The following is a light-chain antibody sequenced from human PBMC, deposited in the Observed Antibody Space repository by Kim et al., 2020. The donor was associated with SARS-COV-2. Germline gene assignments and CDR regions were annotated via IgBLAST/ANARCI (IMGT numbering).Light chain of an antibody. J-gene: IGKJ5*01. Sequence: PGERATPSCRASQSVSSTYLAWYQQKLGQPPSLLIYGASSRATGIPDRFSGSGSETDFTLTISRVEPEDFAVYYCQQYGSSPLITFGQGTRLEIK. CDR1: QSVSSTY. CDR3: QQYGSSPLIT. V-gene: IGKV3-20*01. CDR2: GAS.